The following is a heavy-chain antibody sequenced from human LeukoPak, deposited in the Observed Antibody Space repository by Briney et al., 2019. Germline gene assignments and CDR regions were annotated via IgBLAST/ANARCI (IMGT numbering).Heavy chain of an antibody. J-gene: IGHJ5*02. Sequence: SVKVSCKASGGTFSSYAISWVRQAPGQGLEWMGGIIPIFGTATYAQKIQGRVTITADESTSTAYMELSSLRSEDTAVYYCARVAITGTGFDPWGQGTLVTVSS. D-gene: IGHD1-20*01. V-gene: IGHV1-69*01. CDR1: GGTFSSYA. CDR2: IIPIFGTA. CDR3: ARVAITGTGFDP.